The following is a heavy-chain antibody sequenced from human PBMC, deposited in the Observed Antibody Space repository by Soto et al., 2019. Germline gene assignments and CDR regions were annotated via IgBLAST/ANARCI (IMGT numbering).Heavy chain of an antibody. D-gene: IGHD2-15*01. CDR2: ISAYNGNT. Sequence: DSLKVSCKASGYIFTNYGINWVRQAPGRGLEWMGWISAYNGNTNFAQTLQGRLIMTTDTSTATSYMELRSLTYDDTAVYYCARAYGYCSGGSCYSSLAPPTLGYDFDYWGQGTLVTVSS. CDR1: GYIFTNYG. J-gene: IGHJ4*02. V-gene: IGHV1-18*04. CDR3: ARAYGYCSGGSCYSSLAPPTLGYDFDY.